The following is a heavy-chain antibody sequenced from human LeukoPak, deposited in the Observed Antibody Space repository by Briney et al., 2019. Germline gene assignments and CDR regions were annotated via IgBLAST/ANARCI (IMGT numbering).Heavy chain of an antibody. V-gene: IGHV1-46*01. Sequence: GASVKVSCKASGYTFTSYGISWVRQAPGQGLEWMGIINPSGNSTNYAQKFQGRVTMTRDTSTSTVYMELSSLRSEDTAVYYCARNSGSYTYGSYYFDYWGQGTLVTVSS. D-gene: IGHD5-18*01. CDR1: GYTFTSYG. CDR3: ARNSGSYTYGSYYFDY. CDR2: INPSGNST. J-gene: IGHJ4*02.